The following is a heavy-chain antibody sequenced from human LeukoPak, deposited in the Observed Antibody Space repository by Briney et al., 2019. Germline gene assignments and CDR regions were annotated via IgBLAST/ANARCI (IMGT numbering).Heavy chain of an antibody. CDR3: ARDGGYCSTTSCYAGENFDL. D-gene: IGHD2-2*01. Sequence: KPGGSLRLSCAASGFTFSSYTMNWVRQAPGKGLEWVSSISSSGNYIYYADSAKGRFTISRDNAEKSLYLQMNSLRAEDTALYYCARDGGYCSTTSCYAGENFDLWGQGTLVTVSS. V-gene: IGHV3-21*01. CDR1: GFTFSSYT. J-gene: IGHJ4*02. CDR2: ISSSGNYI.